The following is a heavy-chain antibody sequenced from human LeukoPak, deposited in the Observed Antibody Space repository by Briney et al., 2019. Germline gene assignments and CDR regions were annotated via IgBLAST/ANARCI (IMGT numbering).Heavy chain of an antibody. CDR3: ARDRSDFWSGYSWFDP. CDR1: GYTFTGYY. V-gene: IGHV1-46*01. CDR2: INPSGGST. D-gene: IGHD3-3*01. Sequence: GASVKVSCKASGYTFTGYYMHWVRQAPGQGLEWMGIINPSGGSTSYAQKFQGRVTMTRDTSISTAYMELSRLRSDDTAVYYCARDRSDFWSGYSWFDPWGQGTLVTVSS. J-gene: IGHJ5*02.